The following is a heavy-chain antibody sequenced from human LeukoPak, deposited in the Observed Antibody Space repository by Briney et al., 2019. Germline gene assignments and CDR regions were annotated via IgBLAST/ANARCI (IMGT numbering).Heavy chain of an antibody. CDR3: ARVPFHGGFDY. D-gene: IGHD3-10*01. Sequence: ASVKVSCKASGYTFTSYAMHWVRQAPGQRLEWMGWINAGNGNTKYSQKFQGRVTITRDTSASIAYMELSSLRSEDTAVYYCARVPFHGGFDYWGQGTLVTVSS. V-gene: IGHV1-3*01. CDR1: GYTFTSYA. J-gene: IGHJ4*02. CDR2: INAGNGNT.